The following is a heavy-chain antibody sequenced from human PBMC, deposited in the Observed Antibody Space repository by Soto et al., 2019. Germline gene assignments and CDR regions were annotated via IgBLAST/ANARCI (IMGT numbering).Heavy chain of an antibody. CDR2: MNPNSGNT. CDR3: ARGYDILTGYDDYYYGMDV. V-gene: IGHV1-8*01. CDR1: GYAFASYD. J-gene: IGHJ6*02. D-gene: IGHD3-9*01. Sequence: VSVKASCKASGYAFASYDSNWVRQSTGQGLEWMGWMNPNSGNTGYAQKFQGRVTMTRNTSISTAYMELSSLRSEDTAVYYCARGYDILTGYDDYYYGMDVWGQGTTVTVSS.